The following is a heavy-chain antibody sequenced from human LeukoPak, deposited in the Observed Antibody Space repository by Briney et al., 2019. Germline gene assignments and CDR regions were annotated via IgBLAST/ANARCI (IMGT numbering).Heavy chain of an antibody. CDR2: IIPIFGTA. D-gene: IGHD2-2*03. J-gene: IGHJ6*03. V-gene: IGHV1-69*06. CDR3: ARDGYCSSTSCYAYYYYYMDV. CDR1: GGTFSSYA. Sequence: SVKVSCKASGGTFSSYAISWVRQAPGQGLEWMGGIIPIFGTANYAQKFQGRVTITADKSTSTAYMELSSLRSDDTAVYYCARDGYCSSTSCYAYYYYYMDVWGKGTTVTVSS.